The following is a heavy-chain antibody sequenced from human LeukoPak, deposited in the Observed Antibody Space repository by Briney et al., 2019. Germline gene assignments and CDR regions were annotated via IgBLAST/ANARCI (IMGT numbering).Heavy chain of an antibody. Sequence: GGSLRLSCAASGFTFSDYYMSWIRQAPGKGLEWVSYISSSGSTIYYADSVKGRFTISRDNAKNSLYLQMNSLRAEDTAVYHCAREDIVATMNFDYWGQGTLVTVSS. CDR3: AREDIVATMNFDY. V-gene: IGHV3-11*01. D-gene: IGHD5-12*01. CDR2: ISSSGSTI. J-gene: IGHJ4*02. CDR1: GFTFSDYY.